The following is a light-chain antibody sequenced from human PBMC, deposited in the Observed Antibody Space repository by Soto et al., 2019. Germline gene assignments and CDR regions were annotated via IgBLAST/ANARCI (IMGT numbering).Light chain of an antibody. CDR3: QHRSNWPPT. Sequence: EIVLTQSPATLSLSPGERATLSCRASQSVSSYLAWYQQKPGQAPMLLIYDAFNRATDIPARFSGSGSGTDFTLTITSLEPEDFAVYYCQHRSNWPPTFGGGTKVEIK. CDR2: DAF. CDR1: QSVSSY. V-gene: IGKV3-11*01. J-gene: IGKJ4*01.